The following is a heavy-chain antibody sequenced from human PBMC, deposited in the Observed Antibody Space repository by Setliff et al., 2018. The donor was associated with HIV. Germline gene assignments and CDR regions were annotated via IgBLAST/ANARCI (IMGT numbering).Heavy chain of an antibody. CDR1: GYTSTSYD. J-gene: IGHJ6*03. CDR3: ARTRSGGSSVYYYYYMDV. CDR2: MNPDSGNT. D-gene: IGHD2-15*01. Sequence: ASVKVSCKASGYTSTSYDINWVRQATGQGLEWMGWMNPDSGNTGSAQNFQGRLTITWDTSISTAYMELGSLGFDDTAIYFCARTRSGGSSVYYYYYMDVWGQGTAVTVSS. V-gene: IGHV1-8*01.